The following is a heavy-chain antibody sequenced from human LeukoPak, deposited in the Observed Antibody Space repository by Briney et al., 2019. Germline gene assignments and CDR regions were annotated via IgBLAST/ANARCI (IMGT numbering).Heavy chain of an antibody. V-gene: IGHV3-23*01. CDR3: AKEGVITIYGVTGGYYYRHV. J-gene: IGHJ6*03. D-gene: IGHD3-3*01. CDR2: ISGSGGST. CDR1: GFTISSYA. Sequence: PGGSLRLSCAASGFTISSYAMSWVRQAPGKGLEWVSVISGSGGSTYYADSVKSRFTTSRENSNKTQFLLKNSLRAAAAAVYYCAKEGVITIYGVTGGYYYRHVWGKKTTVTV.